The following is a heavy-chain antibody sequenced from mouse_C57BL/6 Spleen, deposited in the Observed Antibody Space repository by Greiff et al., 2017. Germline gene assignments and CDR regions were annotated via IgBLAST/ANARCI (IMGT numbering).Heavy chain of an antibody. CDR2: IYPRSGNT. Sequence: VQLQESGAELARPGASVKLSCKASGYTFTSYGISWVKQRTGQGLEWIGEIYPRSGNTYYNEKFKGNATLTADKSSSTAYMELRSLTTQDSAVYCCAGCTTVVSEPRDLDYWGKGTTLTVSA. V-gene: IGHV1-81*01. D-gene: IGHD1-1*01. J-gene: IGHJ2*01. CDR1: GYTFTSYG. CDR3: AGCTTVVSEPRDLDY.